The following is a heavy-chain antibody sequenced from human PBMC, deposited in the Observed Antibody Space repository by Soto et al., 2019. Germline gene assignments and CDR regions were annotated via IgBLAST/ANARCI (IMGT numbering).Heavy chain of an antibody. CDR2: IKSKTDGGTT. V-gene: IGHV3-15*01. Sequence: PGRSLRLSSENSLFTFGSAWMSWVRQAPGKGLEWVGRIKSKTDGGTTDYAAPVKGRFTISRDESKNTLYLQMNSLKTEDTAVYYCTTDVVVGYYYYGMDVWGHWTTVTVS. CDR1: LFTFGSAW. D-gene: IGHD2-2*01. J-gene: IGHJ6*02. CDR3: TTDVVVGYYYYGMDV.